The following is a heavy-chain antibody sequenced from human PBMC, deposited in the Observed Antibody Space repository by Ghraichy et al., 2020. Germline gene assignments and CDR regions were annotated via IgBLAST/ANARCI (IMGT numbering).Heavy chain of an antibody. D-gene: IGHD3-16*02. Sequence: GGSLRLSCAASGFTFSTYWMSWVRQAPGKGLEWVANIKQDGSEKYYVDSVEGRFTISRDNAKNSLYLQMSSLRAEDTAVYYCARFRFYDYVWGNYRSNSGFDYWGQGTLVTVSS. CDR2: IKQDGSEK. CDR1: GFTFSTYW. CDR3: ARFRFYDYVWGNYRSNSGFDY. J-gene: IGHJ4*02. V-gene: IGHV3-7*03.